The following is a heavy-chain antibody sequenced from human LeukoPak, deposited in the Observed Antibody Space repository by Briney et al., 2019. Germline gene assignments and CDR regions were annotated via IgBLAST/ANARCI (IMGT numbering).Heavy chain of an antibody. V-gene: IGHV3-11*01. Sequence: PGGSLRLFCAASGFIFSDYHMNWIRQAPGEGLEWVSYISRSCSTIYYADSVKGRFTISRDNAKNSLYLQMNRLRGEDTAVYYCARGGVDYSSDYWGQGILVTVSS. D-gene: IGHD4-11*01. CDR3: ARGGVDYSSDY. CDR1: GFIFSDYH. CDR2: ISRSCSTI. J-gene: IGHJ4*02.